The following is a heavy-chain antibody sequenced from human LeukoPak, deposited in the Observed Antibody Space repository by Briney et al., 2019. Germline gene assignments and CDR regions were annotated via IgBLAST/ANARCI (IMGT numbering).Heavy chain of an antibody. V-gene: IGHV3-23*01. CDR3: AKFYDISTGYSDY. CDR1: GFTFSRYA. D-gene: IGHD3-9*01. Sequence: PGGSLRLSRAASGFTFSRYAMSWVRQSPGKGLEWVSVISGGGGSTYYADSVKGRFTISRDNSKNTLYLQMNSLRADDTAVYYCAKFYDISTGYSDYWGQGTLVTVSS. J-gene: IGHJ4*02. CDR2: ISGGGGST.